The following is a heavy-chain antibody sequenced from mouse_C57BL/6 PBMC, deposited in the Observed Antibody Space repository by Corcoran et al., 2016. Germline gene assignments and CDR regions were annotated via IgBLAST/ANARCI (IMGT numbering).Heavy chain of an antibody. J-gene: IGHJ2*01. CDR1: GYTFTDYY. CDR2: INPNNGGT. Sequence: EVKLQQSGPELVKPGASVKISCKASGYTFTDYYMNWVKQSHGKSLEWIGDINPNNGGTSYNQKFKGKATLTVDKSSSTAYMELRSLTSEDSAVYYFARKNFDYWGQGTTLTVSS. CDR3: ARKNFDY. V-gene: IGHV1-26*01.